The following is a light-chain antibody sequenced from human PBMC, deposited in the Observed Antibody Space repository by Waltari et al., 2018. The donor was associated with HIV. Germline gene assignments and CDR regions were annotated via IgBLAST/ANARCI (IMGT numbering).Light chain of an antibody. V-gene: IGLV1-44*01. CDR1: SSYIGRNT. CDR2: TYN. J-gene: IGLJ1*01. Sequence: QSVLTQPPSASGTPGQRVTISCSGSSSYIGRNTVNWYQPLPGTAPKLLIYTYNPRPLGVPDRFSGSRSGTTASLAISGRQSEDEADYYCAAWNDSLSGYVFGTGTKVTV. CDR3: AAWNDSLSGYV.